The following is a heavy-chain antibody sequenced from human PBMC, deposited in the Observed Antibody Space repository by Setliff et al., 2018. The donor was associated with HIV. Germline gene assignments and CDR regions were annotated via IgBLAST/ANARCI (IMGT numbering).Heavy chain of an antibody. CDR2: IFYSGNT. D-gene: IGHD3-3*01. Sequence: SETLSLTCTVSGGSFTSRSYYWGWIRQPPGKGLEWIGSIFYSGNTYYNPSLKSRVTISVDTSKNQFSLNLTSVTAADTAVYYCARSKTFYDFWSGYYTHGAFKIWGLGTMVTVSS. V-gene: IGHV4-39*01. J-gene: IGHJ3*02. CDR3: ARSKTFYDFWSGYYTHGAFKI. CDR1: GGSFTSRSYY.